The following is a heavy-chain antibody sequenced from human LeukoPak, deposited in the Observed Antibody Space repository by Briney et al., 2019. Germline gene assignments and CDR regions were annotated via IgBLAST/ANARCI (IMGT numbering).Heavy chain of an antibody. Sequence: SGTLSLTCTVSGGSISDHYWSWIRQPPGKGLEYLGYIHYSGSTDSSPSLKSRVTISVDTSKNQFSLKLSSVTAADTAVYYCARVGYCSGGSCYNSPNTGFLDYWGQGTLVTVSS. J-gene: IGHJ4*02. CDR2: IHYSGST. D-gene: IGHD2-15*01. CDR1: GGSISDHY. V-gene: IGHV4-59*08. CDR3: ARVGYCSGGSCYNSPNTGFLDY.